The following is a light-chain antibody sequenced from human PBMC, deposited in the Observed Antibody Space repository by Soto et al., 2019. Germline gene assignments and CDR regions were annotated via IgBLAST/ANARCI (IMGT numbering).Light chain of an antibody. CDR3: QQYNSYSQT. J-gene: IGKJ1*01. V-gene: IGKV1-5*01. CDR2: DAS. Sequence: DIQMTQSPSTLSASVGDRVTITFRSSQSISSWLAWYQQKPGKAPKPLIYDASSLESGVPSRFSGSGSGTEFTLTISSLQPDDFATYYCQQYNSYSQTFGQGTKVDI. CDR1: QSISSW.